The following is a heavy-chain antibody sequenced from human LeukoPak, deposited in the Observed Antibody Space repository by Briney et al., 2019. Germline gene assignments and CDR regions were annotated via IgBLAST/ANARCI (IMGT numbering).Heavy chain of an antibody. Sequence: SETLSLTCTVSGGSISSYYWSWIRQPPGKGLEWIGYIYYSGSTNYNPSLKSRVTISVDTSKNQFSLKLSSVTAADTAVYYCARADILTGYYHDAFDIWGQGTMATVSS. J-gene: IGHJ3*02. V-gene: IGHV4-59*01. D-gene: IGHD3-9*01. CDR3: ARADILTGYYHDAFDI. CDR1: GGSISSYY. CDR2: IYYSGST.